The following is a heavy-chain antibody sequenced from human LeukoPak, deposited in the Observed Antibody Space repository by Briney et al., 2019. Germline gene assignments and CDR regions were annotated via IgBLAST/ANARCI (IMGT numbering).Heavy chain of an antibody. Sequence: PGGSLRLSCAASGFTLSSYSMNWVRQAPGKGLEWVSYISSSSSTIYYADSVKGRFSISRDNAKNSLYLQMNSLRAEDTAVYYCARDDSATVDYWGQGTLVTVSS. CDR2: ISSSSSTI. CDR3: ARDDSATVDY. J-gene: IGHJ4*02. V-gene: IGHV3-48*01. CDR1: GFTLSSYS. D-gene: IGHD4-17*01.